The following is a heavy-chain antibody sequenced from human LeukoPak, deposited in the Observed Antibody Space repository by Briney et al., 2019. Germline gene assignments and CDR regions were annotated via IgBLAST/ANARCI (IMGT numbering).Heavy chain of an antibody. CDR2: VNGDSSYK. CDR3: ARLRCDVTSCFGKYYFDH. V-gene: IGHV3-21*01. D-gene: IGHD2-2*01. J-gene: IGHJ4*02. CDR1: GFTFSAFP. Sequence: GGSLRLSCAASGFTFSAFPLEWVRQAPGKGLEWVSSVNGDSSYKYYADSVKGRFTIARDNARNSLHLQMNSLRAEDTAVYYCARLRCDVTSCFGKYYFDHWGQGTLVTVSS.